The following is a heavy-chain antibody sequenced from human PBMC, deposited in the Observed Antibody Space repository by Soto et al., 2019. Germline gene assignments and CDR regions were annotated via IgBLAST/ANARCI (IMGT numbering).Heavy chain of an antibody. D-gene: IGHD3-3*01. Sequence: QVQLVQSGAEVKKPGSSVKVSCKASGGTFSSYAISWVRQAPGQGLEWMGGIIPIFGTANYAQKFQGRVTITADESTSTAYMELSSLRSEDTAVYYCVRTPRITIFGVDYYYGMDVWGQGTTVTVSS. J-gene: IGHJ6*02. V-gene: IGHV1-69*01. CDR2: IIPIFGTA. CDR3: VRTPRITIFGVDYYYGMDV. CDR1: GGTFSSYA.